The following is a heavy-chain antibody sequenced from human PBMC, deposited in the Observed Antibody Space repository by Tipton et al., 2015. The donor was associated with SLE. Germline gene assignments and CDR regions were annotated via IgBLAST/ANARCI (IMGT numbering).Heavy chain of an antibody. J-gene: IGHJ3*01. V-gene: IGHV3-74*01. Sequence: SLRLSCAASGFTFNTYWMHWVRQSAGKGLVWVSRISGDGSSTSYADSVKGRFSIPRDNLKNTLYLQISSLRDEDTAVYYCARVQLLADDVFDFWGQGTLVTVSS. CDR3: ARVQLLADDVFDF. D-gene: IGHD6-19*01. CDR2: ISGDGSST. CDR1: GFTFNTYW.